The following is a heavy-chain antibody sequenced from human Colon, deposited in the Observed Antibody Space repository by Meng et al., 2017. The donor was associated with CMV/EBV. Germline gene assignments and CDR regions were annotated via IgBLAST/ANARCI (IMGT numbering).Heavy chain of an antibody. J-gene: IGHJ6*02. CDR2: IKEEGSGQ. V-gene: IGHV3-7*02. Sequence: GGSLRLSCAASGFTYTLFWMTWVRQAPGKGLEWVANIKEEGSGQWYVDSVKGRFTISRDNAKKSVYLEMNSLRVEDTAVYYCVRYANSQYGMDVWGQGTTVTVSS. CDR1: GFTYTLFW. D-gene: IGHD2-21*01. CDR3: VRYANSQYGMDV.